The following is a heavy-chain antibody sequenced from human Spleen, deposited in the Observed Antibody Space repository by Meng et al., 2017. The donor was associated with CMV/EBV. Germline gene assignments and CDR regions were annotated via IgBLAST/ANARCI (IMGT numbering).Heavy chain of an antibody. CDR1: GFMFSSYS. CDR3: ARTIVVVPADAPAMDV. Sequence: GESLKISCAASGFMFSSYSMNWVRQAPGKGLEWLSYISASGTPIYYADSVKGRFTISRDNAKNSLYLQMNSLRAEDTAVYYCARTIVVVPADAPAMDVWGQGTTVTVSS. D-gene: IGHD2-2*01. CDR2: ISASGTPI. J-gene: IGHJ6*02. V-gene: IGHV3-48*04.